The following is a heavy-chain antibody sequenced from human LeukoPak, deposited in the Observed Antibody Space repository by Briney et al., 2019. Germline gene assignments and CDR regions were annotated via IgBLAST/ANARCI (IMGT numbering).Heavy chain of an antibody. V-gene: IGHV3-20*04. J-gene: IGHJ6*02. Sequence: GGPLRLSCAASGFTFDDYGMSWVRPAPGKGLEWVSGINWNGGSTGYADSVKGRFTISRDNAKNSLYLQMNSLRAEDTALYYCARDGPGGTAMVMAYYYGMDVWGQGTTVTVSS. CDR2: INWNGGST. CDR1: GFTFDDYG. CDR3: ARDGPGGTAMVMAYYYGMDV. D-gene: IGHD5-18*01.